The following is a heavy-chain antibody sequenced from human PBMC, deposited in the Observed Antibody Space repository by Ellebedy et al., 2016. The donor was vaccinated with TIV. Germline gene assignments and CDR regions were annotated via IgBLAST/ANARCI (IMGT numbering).Heavy chain of an antibody. Sequence: AASVKVSCKASGGTFRNFGLSWVRQAPGQGLEWQDVIIPFFRTANYAPKFQDRVTITADESATTAYMELSSLRSEDTAIYYCAREIGDGNFYGMGVWGQGTTVTVSS. CDR1: GGTFRNFG. D-gene: IGHD3-22*01. CDR3: AREIGDGNFYGMGV. CDR2: IIPFFRTA. J-gene: IGHJ6*02. V-gene: IGHV1-69*13.